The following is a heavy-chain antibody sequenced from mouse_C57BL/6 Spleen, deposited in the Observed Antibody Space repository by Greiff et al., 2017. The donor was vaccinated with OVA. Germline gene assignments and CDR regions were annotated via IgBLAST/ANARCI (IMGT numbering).Heavy chain of an antibody. J-gene: IGHJ3*01. D-gene: IGHD2-2*01. CDR3: ARSTMVTNPFAY. CDR1: GYTFTSYW. Sequence: QVQLQQPGAELVRPGSSVKLSCKASGYTFTSYWMHWVKQRPIQGLEWIGNIDPSDSETHYNQKFKDKATLTVDKSSSTAYMQLSSLTSEDSAVYYCARSTMVTNPFAYWGQGTLVTVSA. CDR2: IDPSDSET. V-gene: IGHV1-52*01.